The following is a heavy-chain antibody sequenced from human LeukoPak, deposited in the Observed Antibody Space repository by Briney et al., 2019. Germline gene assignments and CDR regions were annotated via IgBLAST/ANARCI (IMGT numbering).Heavy chain of an antibody. J-gene: IGHJ4*02. CDR2: IYYSGST. Sequence: PSETLSLTCTVSGGSISSYYWNWIRQPPGKGLEWIGYIYYSGSTNYNPSLKSRVTISVDTSKNQFSLKLSSVTAADTAVYYCARDIVGATIGYWGQGTLVTVSS. CDR1: GGSISSYY. V-gene: IGHV4-59*01. CDR3: ARDIVGATIGY. D-gene: IGHD1-26*01.